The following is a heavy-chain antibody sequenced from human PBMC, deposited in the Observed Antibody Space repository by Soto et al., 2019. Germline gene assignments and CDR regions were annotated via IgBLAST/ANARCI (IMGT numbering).Heavy chain of an antibody. CDR3: ARPGVWSGYYTAPFYYYYGMDV. CDR1: GYTFTSYG. D-gene: IGHD3-3*01. J-gene: IGHJ6*02. Sequence: ASVKVSCKASGYTFTSYGISWVRQAPGQGLEWMGWISAYNGNTNYAQKLQGRVTITTDESTSTAYMELSSLRSEDTAVYYCARPGVWSGYYTAPFYYYYGMDVWGQGTTVTVSS. CDR2: ISAYNGNT. V-gene: IGHV1-18*01.